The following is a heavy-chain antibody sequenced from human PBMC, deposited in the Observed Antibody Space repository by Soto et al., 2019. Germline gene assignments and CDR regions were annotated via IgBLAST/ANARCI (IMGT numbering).Heavy chain of an antibody. Sequence: GGSLRLSCAASGFTFSSYAMSWVRQAPGKGLEWVSAISGSGGSTYYADSVKGWFTISRDNSKNTLYLQMNSLRAEDTAVYYCAKVLDDFWSANWGQGTLVTVSS. CDR3: AKVLDDFWSAN. D-gene: IGHD3-3*01. V-gene: IGHV3-23*01. CDR1: GFTFSSYA. CDR2: ISGSGGST. J-gene: IGHJ4*02.